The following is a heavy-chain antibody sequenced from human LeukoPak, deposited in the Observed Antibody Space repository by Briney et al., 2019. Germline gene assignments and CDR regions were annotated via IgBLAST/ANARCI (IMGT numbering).Heavy chain of an antibody. CDR1: GGSISSYY. D-gene: IGHD4-17*01. J-gene: IGHJ6*03. Sequence: PSETLSLTCTVSGGSISSYYWSWIRQPPGKGLEWIGYIYYSGSTNYNPSLKSRVTISVDTSKNQFPLKLSSVTAADTAVYYCARLYGDYYYYYYMDVWGKGTTVTISS. V-gene: IGHV4-59*01. CDR3: ARLYGDYYYYYYMDV. CDR2: IYYSGST.